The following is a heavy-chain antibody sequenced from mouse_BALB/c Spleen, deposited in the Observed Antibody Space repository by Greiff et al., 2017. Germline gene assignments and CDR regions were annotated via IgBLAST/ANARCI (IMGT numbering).Heavy chain of an antibody. J-gene: IGHJ1*01. Sequence: EVQLMESGGGLVQPGGSLKLSCAASGFTFSSYGMSWVRQTPDKRLELVATINSNGGSTYYPDSVKGRFTISRDNAKNTLYLQMSSLKSEDTAMYYCARDDYDWYFDDWGAGTTVTVSS. D-gene: IGHD2-13*01. CDR3: ARDDYDWYFDD. CDR1: GFTFSSYG. V-gene: IGHV5-6-3*01. CDR2: INSNGGST.